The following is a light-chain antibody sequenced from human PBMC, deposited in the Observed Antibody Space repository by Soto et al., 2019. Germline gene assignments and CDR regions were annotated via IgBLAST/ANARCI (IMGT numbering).Light chain of an antibody. J-gene: IGKJ2*01. CDR3: QQYGSSPRT. Sequence: EIVLTQSPGTLSLSPGERATLSCRASQSVSSSSLAWYQQTPGQAPRLLIYGASSRATGIPDRFSGSGSGTDFILTISSLEPEDFAVYYCQQYGSSPRTFGQGTKLEIK. CDR1: QSVSSSS. V-gene: IGKV3-20*01. CDR2: GAS.